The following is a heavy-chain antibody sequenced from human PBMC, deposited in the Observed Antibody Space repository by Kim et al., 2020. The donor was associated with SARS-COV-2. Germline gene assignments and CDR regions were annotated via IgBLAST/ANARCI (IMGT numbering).Heavy chain of an antibody. D-gene: IGHD2-8*01. J-gene: IGHJ6*02. CDR2: INSDGSST. Sequence: GGSLRLSCAASGFTFSSYWMHWVRQAPGKGLVWVSRINSDGSSTSYADSVKGRFTISRDNAKNTLYLQMNSLRAEDTAVYYCASSTKFRYGMDVWGQGTTVTVSS. CDR1: GFTFSSYW. V-gene: IGHV3-74*01. CDR3: ASSTKFRYGMDV.